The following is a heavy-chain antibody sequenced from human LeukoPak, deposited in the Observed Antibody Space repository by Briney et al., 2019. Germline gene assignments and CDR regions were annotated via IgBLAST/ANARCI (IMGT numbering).Heavy chain of an antibody. CDR3: AHRQKYQVKPDPHYFDY. J-gene: IGHJ4*02. V-gene: IGHV2-5*01. D-gene: IGHD2-2*01. CDR2: IYWNDDK. CDR1: GFSLSSSGVG. Sequence: SGPTLVKPTQTLTLTCTFSGFSLSSSGVGVGWIRQPPGKALEWLALIYWNDDKRYSPSLKSRLTITKDTSKNHVVLTMTNMDPVDTGTYYCAHRQKYQVKPDPHYFDYWGQGTLVTVSS.